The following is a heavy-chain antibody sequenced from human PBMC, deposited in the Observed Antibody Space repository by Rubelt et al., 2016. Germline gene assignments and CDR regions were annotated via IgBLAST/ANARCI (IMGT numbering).Heavy chain of an antibody. J-gene: IGHJ4*02. Sequence: VQLVESGGGLVKPGGSLRLSCAASGFTFSSYSMNWVRQAPGKGLEWVAVISYDGSNKYYADSVKGRFTISRDNSKNTLYLQMNSLRAEDTAVYYCARDGLAAAGTEIRYWGQGTLVTVSS. D-gene: IGHD6-13*01. CDR2: ISYDGSNK. V-gene: IGHV3-30*03. CDR3: ARDGLAAAGTEIRY. CDR1: GFTFSSYS.